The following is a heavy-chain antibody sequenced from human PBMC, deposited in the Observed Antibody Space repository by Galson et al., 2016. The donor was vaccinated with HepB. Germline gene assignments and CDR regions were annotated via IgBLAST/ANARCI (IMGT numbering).Heavy chain of an antibody. CDR2: IRSSSSTI. CDR1: GFTFSGYS. D-gene: IGHD3-3*01. CDR3: ARDRVSGDFWSGYYTGIGMDV. J-gene: IGHJ6*02. Sequence: SLRLSCAASGFTFSGYSMNWVRQAPGKGLEWVSYIRSSSSTIYYADSVKGRFTISRDNAKNSLYLQMNSLRDEDTAVYYCARDRVSGDFWSGYYTGIGMDVWGQGTTVTVSS. V-gene: IGHV3-48*02.